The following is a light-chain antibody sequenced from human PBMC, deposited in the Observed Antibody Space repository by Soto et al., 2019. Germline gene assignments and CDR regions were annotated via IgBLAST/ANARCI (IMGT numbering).Light chain of an antibody. CDR1: QSVSSSF. Sequence: EIVLTQSPGTLSLSPGERATLSCRASQSVSSSFIAWYQQKPGQAPRLLIYGASSRATGIPARFSGSGSGTAFSLTISRLEPEDFAVYYCHQYDSSPDNFGGGTKVEIK. CDR3: HQYDSSPDN. CDR2: GAS. V-gene: IGKV3-20*01. J-gene: IGKJ4*01.